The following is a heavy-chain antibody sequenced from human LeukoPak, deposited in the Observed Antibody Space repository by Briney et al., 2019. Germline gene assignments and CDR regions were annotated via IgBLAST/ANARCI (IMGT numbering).Heavy chain of an antibody. CDR2: IDPTDSYT. Sequence: GESLQISCKASGSRLTSYWISWVRQMPGKGLEWMGRIDPTDSYTDYSPSFQAHVTISADKSINTAYLQWYHLKASDTAMYYCTRQDYWGQGTLVTVSS. V-gene: IGHV5-10-1*01. CDR1: GSRLTSYW. CDR3: TRQDY. J-gene: IGHJ4*02.